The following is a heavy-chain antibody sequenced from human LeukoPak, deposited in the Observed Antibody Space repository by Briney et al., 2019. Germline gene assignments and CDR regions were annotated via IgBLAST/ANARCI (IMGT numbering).Heavy chain of an antibody. Sequence: PSETLSLTCTVSGGSINGYYPTWIRQPPGKGLEWIGYISDSGSTNYNPSLKSRVTMSVDSSNTEFSLRLNSVTAADTAVYYCARVFRGAVTSNWFDPSGPGTLVTVSS. V-gene: IGHV4-59*01. CDR2: ISDSGST. CDR1: GGSINGYY. D-gene: IGHD4-17*01. CDR3: ARVFRGAVTSNWFDP. J-gene: IGHJ5*02.